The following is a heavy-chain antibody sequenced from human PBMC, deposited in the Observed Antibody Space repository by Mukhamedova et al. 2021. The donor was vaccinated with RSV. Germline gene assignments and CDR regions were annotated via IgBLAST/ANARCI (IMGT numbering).Heavy chain of an antibody. CDR3: ARPYYGSGRSGGWFDP. J-gene: IGHJ5*02. CDR2: ISSSSSYI. Sequence: WVRQAPGKGLEWVSSISSSSSYIYYADSVKGRFTISRDNAKNSLYLQMNSLRAEDTAVYYCARPYYGSGRSGGWFDPWGQGTLVT. V-gene: IGHV3-21*01. D-gene: IGHD3-10*01.